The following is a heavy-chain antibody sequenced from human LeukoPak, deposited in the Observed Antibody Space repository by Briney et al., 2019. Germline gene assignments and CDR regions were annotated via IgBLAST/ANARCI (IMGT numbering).Heavy chain of an antibody. CDR3: AKEGSSSWYYFDY. V-gene: IGHV3-23*01. CDR2: IGGSGGGT. D-gene: IGHD6-13*01. Sequence: GGSLRLSCAASGFTFSSYAMSWVRQAPGKGLEWVSAIGGSGGGTYYADSVKGRFTISRDNSKNTLYLQMNSLRAEDTAVYYCAKEGSSSWYYFDYWGQGTLVTVSS. J-gene: IGHJ4*02. CDR1: GFTFSSYA.